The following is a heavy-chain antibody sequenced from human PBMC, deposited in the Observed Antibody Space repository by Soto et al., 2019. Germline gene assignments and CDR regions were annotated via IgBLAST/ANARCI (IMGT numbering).Heavy chain of an antibody. CDR1: GFTFSTYA. CDR2: ISGSGGDT. J-gene: IGHJ4*02. D-gene: IGHD3-16*01. CDR3: AIRRMTYYDAFEN. Sequence: EVQLLESGGGLVEPGGSLRLSCAASGFTFSTYAMTWVRQTPGKGLEWVSVISGSGGDTSYADSVKGRFTISRDNSINTLYLQMNSLRAEDMAVYFCAIRRMTYYDAFENWGQGTLVTVSS. V-gene: IGHV3-23*01.